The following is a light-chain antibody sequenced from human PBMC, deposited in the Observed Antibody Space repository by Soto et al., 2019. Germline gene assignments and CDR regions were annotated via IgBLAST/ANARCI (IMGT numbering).Light chain of an antibody. J-gene: IGLJ3*02. Sequence: QSALTQPRSVSGSPGQSVTISCTGTSSDVGVYNYVSWYQHHPGKAPKLMIYDVTKRPSGVPDRFSGSKSGNTASLVISGLHAEDEADYFCCSYPGSHVMFGAGTKLTVL. CDR3: CSYPGSHVM. CDR2: DVT. V-gene: IGLV2-11*01. CDR1: SSDVGVYNY.